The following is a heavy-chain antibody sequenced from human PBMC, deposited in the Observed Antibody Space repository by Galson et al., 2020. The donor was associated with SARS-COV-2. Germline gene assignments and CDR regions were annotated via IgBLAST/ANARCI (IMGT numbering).Heavy chain of an antibody. CDR3: ARCLGGYYGMDV. V-gene: IGHV3-33*01. CDR1: GFTFSSYG. CDR2: IWYDGSNK. Sequence: GESLKISCAASGFTFSSYGMHWVRQAPGKGLEWVAVIWYDGSNKYYVDSVKGRFTISRDNSKNTLYLQMNSLRAEDTAVYYCARCLGGYYGMDVWGQGTTVTVSS. J-gene: IGHJ6*02. D-gene: IGHD3-10*01.